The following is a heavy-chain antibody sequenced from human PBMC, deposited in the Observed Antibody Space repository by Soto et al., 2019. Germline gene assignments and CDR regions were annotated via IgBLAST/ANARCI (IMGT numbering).Heavy chain of an antibody. CDR2: ISSSSSYI. CDR1: GFTFSSYS. V-gene: IGHV3-21*01. D-gene: IGHD6-6*01. Sequence: EVQLVESGGGLVKPGGSLRLSCAASGFTFSSYSMNWVRQAPGKGLEWVSSISSSSSYIYYADSVKGRFTISRDNAKNSLYLQMNSLRAEDTAVYYCARAARGIAARVGMDVWGQGTTVTVSS. CDR3: ARAARGIAARVGMDV. J-gene: IGHJ6*02.